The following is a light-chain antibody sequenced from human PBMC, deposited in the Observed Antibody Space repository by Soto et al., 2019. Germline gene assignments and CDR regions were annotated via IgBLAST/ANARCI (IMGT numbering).Light chain of an antibody. CDR1: GSNIGAGYD. V-gene: IGLV1-40*01. CDR2: DNI. CDR3: QSYDSSLSAPYV. Sequence: QSALTQPPSVSGAPGQGVTISCTGSGSNIGAGYDVHWYQLLPGTAPKLLIYDNINRPSGVPDRFSGSKSGTSASLAITGLQAEDEADYYCQSYDSSLSAPYVFGTGPKVTVL. J-gene: IGLJ1*01.